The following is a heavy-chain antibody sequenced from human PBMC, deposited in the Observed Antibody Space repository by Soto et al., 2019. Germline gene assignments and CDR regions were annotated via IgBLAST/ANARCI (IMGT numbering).Heavy chain of an antibody. CDR1: GRSLSGDY. D-gene: IGHD2-8*01. V-gene: IGHV4-34*01. CDR3: ARNGYYAIDY. Sequence: QVQLQQWGAGLLQPSETLSLTCGVHGRSLSGDYWSWIRRPLGKGLEWIGEINGNGNTNYNPSLKSRVTISADTSKSQFSLKVSSVTAADTAIYYCARNGYYAIDYWGQGILVTVSS. CDR2: INGNGNT. J-gene: IGHJ4*02.